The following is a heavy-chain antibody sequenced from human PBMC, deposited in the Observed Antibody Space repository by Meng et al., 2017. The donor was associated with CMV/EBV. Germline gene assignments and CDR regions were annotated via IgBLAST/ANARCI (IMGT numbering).Heavy chain of an antibody. CDR1: GYTFTSYD. V-gene: IGHV1-8*01. CDR2: MNPNSGNT. D-gene: IGHD3-10*01. Sequence: ASVKVSCKASGYTFTSYDINWVRQATGQGLEWTGWMNPNSGNTGYAQKFQGRVTMTRNTSISTAYMELSSLRSEDTAVYYCARAPGWFGKRGMDVWGQGTTVTVSS. J-gene: IGHJ6*02. CDR3: ARAPGWFGKRGMDV.